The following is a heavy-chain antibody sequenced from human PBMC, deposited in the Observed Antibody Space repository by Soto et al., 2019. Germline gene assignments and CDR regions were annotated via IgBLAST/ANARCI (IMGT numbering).Heavy chain of an antibody. D-gene: IGHD3-3*01. CDR1: GALINSANW. Sequence: QVLLEESGPGLVRPSGTLSLTCSVSGALINSANWWVWVRQPPGKGLEWIGEIYHIGSTTYNPSLKSRATISVDKSKNQFSLIVTSVTAADTAVYYCAKRYDFWSGRWYGLVVWGQGTTVTVSS. V-gene: IGHV4-4*02. CDR3: AKRYDFWSGRWYGLVV. CDR2: IYHIGST. J-gene: IGHJ6*02.